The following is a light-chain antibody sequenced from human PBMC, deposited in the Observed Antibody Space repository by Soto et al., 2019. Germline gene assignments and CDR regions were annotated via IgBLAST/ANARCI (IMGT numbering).Light chain of an antibody. V-gene: IGKV1-5*03. J-gene: IGKJ1*01. CDR3: QHYNSYSEA. Sequence: DIQMTQSPSTLSGSVGDRVTITCRASQTISSWLAWYQQKPGKAPKLLIYKASTLKSGVPSRFSGSGSGTEFTLTISSLQPDDFANYYCQHYNSYSEAFGRGTKVELK. CDR1: QTISSW. CDR2: KAS.